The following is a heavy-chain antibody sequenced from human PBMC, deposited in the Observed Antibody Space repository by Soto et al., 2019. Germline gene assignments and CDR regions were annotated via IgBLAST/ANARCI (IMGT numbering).Heavy chain of an antibody. CDR1: GYSISDGCY. V-gene: IGHV4-38-2*01. CDR2: IYHGVTT. J-gene: IGHJ4*01. D-gene: IGHD6-19*01. Sequence: SVTLSRTSPWSGYSISDGCYLARIRPPPGKGPEWIASIYHGVTTFYNPSLKSRITISVDTSNNQFSLKLTSVTAADTAVYYCARVHVMVVAGSTFAYWGHGTLVTVSS. CDR3: ARVHVMVVAGSTFAY.